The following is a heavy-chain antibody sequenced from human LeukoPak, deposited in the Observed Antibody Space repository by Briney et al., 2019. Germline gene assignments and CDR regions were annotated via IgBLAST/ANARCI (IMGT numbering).Heavy chain of an antibody. CDR3: ARGIVVVTCFDY. CDR1: GGSFSGYY. J-gene: IGHJ4*02. Sequence: SKTLSLTCAVYGGSFSGYYWSWIRQPPGKGLEWIGEINHSGSTNYNPSLKSRVTISVDTSKNQFSLKLSSVTAADTAVYYCARGIVVVTCFDYWGQGTLVTVSS. D-gene: IGHD3-22*01. V-gene: IGHV4-34*01. CDR2: INHSGST.